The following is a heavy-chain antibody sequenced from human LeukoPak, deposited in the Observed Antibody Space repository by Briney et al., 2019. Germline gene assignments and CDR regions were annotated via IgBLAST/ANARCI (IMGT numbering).Heavy chain of an antibody. D-gene: IGHD5-24*01. CDR1: GGSITGYY. V-gene: IGHV4-4*07. CDR3: ATGRDADSARGYYDMDV. CDR2: IYSGGST. J-gene: IGHJ6*02. Sequence: SETLSLTCTVSGGSITGYYWTWIRQPAGKGLEWIGRIYSGGSTNYNPPLKSRVTMSVDTSKNQFFLKLSSVTAADTAVYYCATGRDADSARGYYDMDVWGHGTTVTVSS.